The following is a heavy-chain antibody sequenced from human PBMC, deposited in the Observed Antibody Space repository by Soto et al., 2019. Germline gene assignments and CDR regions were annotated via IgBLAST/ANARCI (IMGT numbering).Heavy chain of an antibody. J-gene: IGHJ6*02. CDR1: GGTFSSYA. Sequence: ASVKFSCKASGGTFSSYAISWVRQAPGQGLEWMGGIIPIFGTANYAQKFQGRVTITADESTSTAYMELSSLRSEDTAVYYCARSGGSSWYSPPTDYYGMDVWGQGTTVTVSS. D-gene: IGHD6-13*01. V-gene: IGHV1-69*13. CDR2: IIPIFGTA. CDR3: ARSGGSSWYSPPTDYYGMDV.